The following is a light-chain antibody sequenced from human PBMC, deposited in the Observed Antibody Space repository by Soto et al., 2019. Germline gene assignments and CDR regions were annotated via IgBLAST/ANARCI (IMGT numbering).Light chain of an antibody. CDR3: QQSDSTPQT. Sequence: DIQMTQSPSSLSASVGDRVTISCRASQSISNYLNWYQQKPGTAPKLLIYAASSLQSGVPSRLSGSGSGTDFTLTISSLQIEDFATYFCQQSDSTPQTFGQGTKVEIK. CDR2: AAS. CDR1: QSISNY. V-gene: IGKV1-39*01. J-gene: IGKJ1*01.